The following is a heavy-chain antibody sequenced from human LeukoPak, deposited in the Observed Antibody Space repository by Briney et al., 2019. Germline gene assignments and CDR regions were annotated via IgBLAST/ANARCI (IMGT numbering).Heavy chain of an antibody. Sequence: GGSLRLACAASGFTFSSYSMNWVRQAPGKGLEWVSYISSSSSTIYYADSVKGRFTISRDNAKNSLYLQMNSLRAEDTALYYCAKDQSTAYCGGDCYSALGYWGQGTLVTVSS. CDR1: GFTFSSYS. V-gene: IGHV3-48*04. J-gene: IGHJ4*02. D-gene: IGHD2-21*02. CDR2: ISSSSSTI. CDR3: AKDQSTAYCGGDCYSALGY.